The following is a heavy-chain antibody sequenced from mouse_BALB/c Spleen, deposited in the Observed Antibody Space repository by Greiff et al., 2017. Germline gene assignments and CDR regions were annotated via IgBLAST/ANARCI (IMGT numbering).Heavy chain of an antibody. CDR1: GYTFTSYW. CDR3: ARGTMITTGSWFAY. D-gene: IGHD2-4*01. Sequence: VQLQQPGAELVKPGASVKLSCKASGYTFTSYWMHWVKQRPGQGLEWIGEINPSNGRTNYNEKFKSKATLTVDKSSSTAYMQLSSLTSEDSAVYYCARGTMITTGSWFAYWGQGTLVTVSA. CDR2: INPSNGRT. V-gene: IGHV1S81*02. J-gene: IGHJ3*01.